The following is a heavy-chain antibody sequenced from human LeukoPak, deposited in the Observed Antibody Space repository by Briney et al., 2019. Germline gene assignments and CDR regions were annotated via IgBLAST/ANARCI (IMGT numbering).Heavy chain of an antibody. J-gene: IGHJ4*02. CDR1: GFTFSNYA. CDR2: IAHDVSNI. V-gene: IGHV3-30-3*01. CDR3: ARDPFVGIPDYFDS. Sequence: PGGSLRLSCAASGFTFSNYAMHWVRRAPGKGLQWVAVIAHDVSNIYYADSVRGRFTISRDNSKNMLFLQMNSLTSEDTAVYYCARDPFVGIPDYFDSWGQGTLVAVSS. D-gene: IGHD1-26*01.